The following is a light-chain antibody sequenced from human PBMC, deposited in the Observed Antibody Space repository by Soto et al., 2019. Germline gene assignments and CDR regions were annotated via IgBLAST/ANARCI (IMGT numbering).Light chain of an antibody. CDR1: QSVSSY. Sequence: EIVLTQSPATLSLSPGERATLSCRASQSVSSYLAWYQQKPGQAPRRLIYDASNRATGIPARFSGSASGTDFTLTISSLEPEDFAVYFCQQRSNWPLTFGGGNKVEIK. CDR3: QQRSNWPLT. CDR2: DAS. J-gene: IGKJ4*01. V-gene: IGKV3-11*01.